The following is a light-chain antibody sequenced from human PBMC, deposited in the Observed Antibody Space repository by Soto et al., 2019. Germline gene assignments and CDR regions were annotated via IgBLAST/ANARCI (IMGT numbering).Light chain of an antibody. CDR3: QQYGSSPWT. CDR1: QSVSSSY. Sequence: LTQPPGTLSLSRGERATLSCRASQSVSSSYLAWYQQKPGQAPRLLIYGASSRATGIPDRFSGSGSGTDFTLTISRLEPEDFAVYYCQQYGSSPWTFGQGTKVDIK. CDR2: GAS. V-gene: IGKV3-20*01. J-gene: IGKJ1*01.